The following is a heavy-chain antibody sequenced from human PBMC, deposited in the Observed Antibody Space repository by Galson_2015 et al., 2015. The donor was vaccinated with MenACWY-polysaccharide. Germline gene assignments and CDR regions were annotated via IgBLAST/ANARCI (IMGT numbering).Heavy chain of an antibody. CDR1: GFTFGSSW. CDR2: ILWDGSST. V-gene: IGHV3-74*01. CDR3: TRGGQYSANGGGV. D-gene: IGHD6-6*01. Sequence: SLRLSCAASGFTFGSSWMHWVRQAPGKGLVWVSRILWDGSSTSYADSVRGRFTISRDNAKNMLHLQMNSLRGEDTAVYYCTRGGQYSANGGGVWGQGTLVTVSS. J-gene: IGHJ4*02.